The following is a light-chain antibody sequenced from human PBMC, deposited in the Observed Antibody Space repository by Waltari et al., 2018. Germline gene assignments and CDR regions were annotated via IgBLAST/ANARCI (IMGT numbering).Light chain of an antibody. CDR3: NSYTSTSTLV. CDR2: DVT. J-gene: IGLJ1*01. Sequence: QSALTQPASVSGSPGQSITISCTGSSSDIGDYNYVSWYQQYPGQAPKLILFDVTERASGVSPRFSDSKSGNTATLTISGLKNEDEADYYCNSYTSTSTLVLGTGTKVNVL. V-gene: IGLV2-14*03. CDR1: SSDIGDYNY.